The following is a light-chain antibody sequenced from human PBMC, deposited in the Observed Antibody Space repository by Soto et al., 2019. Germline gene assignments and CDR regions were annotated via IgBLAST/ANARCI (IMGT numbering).Light chain of an antibody. CDR3: QQCHATPLT. CDR2: DVS. J-gene: IGKJ5*01. CDR1: QSISKW. V-gene: IGKV1-5*01. Sequence: DIQMTQSPSTLSAFVGDRVTITCRASQSISKWLAWYQQKPEKAPKILIYDVSTLESGVPSRFSGSGSGTEFTLTISRLQPEDVGIYYCQQCHATPLTFGQGTRLEI.